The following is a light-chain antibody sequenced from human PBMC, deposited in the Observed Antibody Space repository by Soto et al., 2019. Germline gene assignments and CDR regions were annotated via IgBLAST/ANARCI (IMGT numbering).Light chain of an antibody. CDR1: QDISNY. V-gene: IGKV1-33*01. J-gene: IGKJ2*01. CDR2: DAS. CDR3: QQYDNPYT. Sequence: DIQMTQSPSSLSASVGDRVTITCQASQDISNYLNWYQQKPGKAPKLLIYDASNLETGVPSRFSGSGSGTDFTFTISSLQPEDIATYYCQQYDNPYTFGQGTKVDIK.